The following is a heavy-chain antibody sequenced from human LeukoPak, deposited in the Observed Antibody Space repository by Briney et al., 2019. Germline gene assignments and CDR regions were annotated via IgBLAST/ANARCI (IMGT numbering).Heavy chain of an antibody. CDR3: ARDMVPGVPDYFDY. D-gene: IGHD4/OR15-4a*01. CDR1: GFTFRNYA. Sequence: PGGSLSLSCASPGFTFRNYAMHGVRPAPGKGLGWVEVISSDGSIKYYAHSVKGRFTISRDNSKNTLYLQMNSLRTEDTAVYYCARDMVPGVPDYFDYWGQGTLVTVSS. CDR2: ISSDGSIK. J-gene: IGHJ4*02. V-gene: IGHV3-30*04.